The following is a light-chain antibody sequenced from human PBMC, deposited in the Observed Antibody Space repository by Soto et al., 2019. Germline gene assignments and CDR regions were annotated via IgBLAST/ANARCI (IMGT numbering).Light chain of an antibody. J-gene: IGKJ4*01. CDR2: DAS. Sequence: DIQMTLSPSSLSASVGDRVTITCQASQDISNNLNWFQQKPGKGPKLLIYDASNLEPGVPSRFSGSGSGTDFTFTISSLQPEDIATYYCEQFENLPTFGGGTKVEIK. CDR1: QDISNN. CDR3: EQFENLPT. V-gene: IGKV1-33*01.